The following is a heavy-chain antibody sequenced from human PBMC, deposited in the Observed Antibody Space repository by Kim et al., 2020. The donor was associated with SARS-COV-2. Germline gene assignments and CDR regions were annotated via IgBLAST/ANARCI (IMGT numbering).Heavy chain of an antibody. CDR3: AKRGDVWGSYHDNWFDP. CDR1: GFTFDDYA. J-gene: IGHJ5*02. CDR2: ISGDGGST. Sequence: GGSLRLSCAASGFTFDDYAMHWVRQAPGKGLEWVSLISGDGGSTYYADSVKGRFTISRDNSKNSLYLQMNSLRTEDTALYYCAKRGDVWGSYHDNWFDPWGQGTLVTVSS. V-gene: IGHV3-43*02. D-gene: IGHD3-16*02.